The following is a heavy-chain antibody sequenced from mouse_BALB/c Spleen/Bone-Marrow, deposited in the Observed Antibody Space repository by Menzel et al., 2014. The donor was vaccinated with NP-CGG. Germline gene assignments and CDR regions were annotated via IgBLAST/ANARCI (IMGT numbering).Heavy chain of an antibody. D-gene: IGHD1-2*01. CDR3: ASSLQRLRGYYFDF. Sequence: QVQLQQSGPGLVAPSQSLSITCTVSGFTLTNYGVHWVRQPPGKGLEWLGVIWAGGSTNYNLALMSRLTISKDNSKSQVFLKMNRLQTDDTGMYYCASSLQRLRGYYFDFWGQGTTLTVSS. CDR1: GFTLTNYG. J-gene: IGHJ2*01. CDR2: IWAGGST. V-gene: IGHV2-9*02.